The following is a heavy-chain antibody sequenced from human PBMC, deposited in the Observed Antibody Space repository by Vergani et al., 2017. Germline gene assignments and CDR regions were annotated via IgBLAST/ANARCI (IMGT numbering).Heavy chain of an antibody. D-gene: IGHD2-15*01. V-gene: IGHV4-4*09. CDR2: IHTGGST. CDR3: ARSRPYCTSGSCPDI. J-gene: IGHJ4*02. CDR1: GFTFVSYA. Sequence: VQLLESGGGLVQPGGSLRLSCAASGFTFVSYAMSWIRQPAGQGPEGIGHIHTGGSTDLNPSFKSRVSISVDTSKSQFSLNLNSVTVADTAVYYCARSRPYCTSGSCPDIWGQGTLVTVSS.